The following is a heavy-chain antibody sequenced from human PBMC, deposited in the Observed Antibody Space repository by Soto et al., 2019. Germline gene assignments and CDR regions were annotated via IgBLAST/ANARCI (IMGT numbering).Heavy chain of an antibody. Sequence: EVQLVQSGAEVKKPGESLRISCKGSGYSFTSYWIRWVRQLPGKGLEWLGRIDPSDSYTNYSPSFQGHVTISADKYISTAHRQWSSMKASDTAMYYCARLQAAAGDNDLTFDYWGQGTLVTVSS. CDR1: GYSFTSYW. CDR3: ARLQAAAGDNDLTFDY. J-gene: IGHJ4*02. CDR2: IDPSDSYT. D-gene: IGHD6-13*01. V-gene: IGHV5-10-1*01.